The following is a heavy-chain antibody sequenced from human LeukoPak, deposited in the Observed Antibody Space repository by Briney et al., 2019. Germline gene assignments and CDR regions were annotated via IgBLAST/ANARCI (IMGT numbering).Heavy chain of an antibody. CDR3: ARDDGWGGAFDI. J-gene: IGHJ3*02. Sequence: GGSLTLSCAASGFTFSSYWMSWVRQAPGKGQEGVANIKQDGSEKYYVDSVKGRFTISRDNAKNSLYLQMSSLRAEDTAVYYCARDDGWGGAFDIWGQGTMVTVSS. V-gene: IGHV3-7*01. CDR2: IKQDGSEK. D-gene: IGHD7-27*01. CDR1: GFTFSSYW.